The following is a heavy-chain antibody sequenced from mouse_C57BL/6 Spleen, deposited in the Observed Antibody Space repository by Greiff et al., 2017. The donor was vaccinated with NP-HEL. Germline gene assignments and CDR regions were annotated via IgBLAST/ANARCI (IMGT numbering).Heavy chain of an antibody. CDR1: GYSFTGYY. CDR3: ARDMINYAMDY. J-gene: IGHJ4*01. V-gene: IGHV1-42*01. CDR2: INPSTGGT. Sequence: VHVKQSGPELVKPGASVKISCKASGYSFTGYYMNWVKQSPEKSLEWIGEINPSTGGTTYNQKFKAKATLTVDKSSSTAYMQLKSLTSEDSAVYYCARDMINYAMDYWGQGTSVTVSS. D-gene: IGHD2-4*01.